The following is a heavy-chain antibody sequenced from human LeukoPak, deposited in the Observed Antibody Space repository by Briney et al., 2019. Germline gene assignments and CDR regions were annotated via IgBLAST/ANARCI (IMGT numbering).Heavy chain of an antibody. V-gene: IGHV4-38-2*02. D-gene: IGHD5-24*01. CDR3: TRASITWVAFDI. Sequence: PSETLSLTCTVSGYSISSGYYWGWIRQPPGKGLEWIGSIYHSGSTYYTPPLKSRVTISVDTSKNQSSLMLSFVTAADTAVYYCTRASITWVAFDIWGQGTMVTVSS. J-gene: IGHJ3*02. CDR2: IYHSGST. CDR1: GYSISSGYY.